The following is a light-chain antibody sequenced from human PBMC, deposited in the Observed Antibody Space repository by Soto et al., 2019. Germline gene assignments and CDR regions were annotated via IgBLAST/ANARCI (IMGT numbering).Light chain of an antibody. V-gene: IGLV2-14*01. CDR2: EVI. CDR3: CSLTSTNPEV. CDR1: SGDVGFSNL. Sequence: QSGLTQPASVSGSPGQSITICCTGTSGDVGFSNLISWYQQHPGKAPKLLISEVIDRPSGVSDRVSGSKSGSTASRTISGLQAEDDADYYYCSLTSTNPEVFGTGTKGTVL. J-gene: IGLJ1*01.